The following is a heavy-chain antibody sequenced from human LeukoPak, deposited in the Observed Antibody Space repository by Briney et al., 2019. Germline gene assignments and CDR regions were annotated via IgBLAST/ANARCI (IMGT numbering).Heavy chain of an antibody. D-gene: IGHD6-19*01. J-gene: IGHJ4*02. CDR2: INPNSGGT. Sequence: ASVKVSCKASGYTFTGYYMHWVRQAPGQGLEWMGRINPNSGGTNYAQKFQGRVTMTRDTSISTAYMKLSRLRSDDTAVYYCARGPWSSGWSTDFDYWGQGTLVTVSS. V-gene: IGHV1-2*06. CDR1: GYTFTGYY. CDR3: ARGPWSSGWSTDFDY.